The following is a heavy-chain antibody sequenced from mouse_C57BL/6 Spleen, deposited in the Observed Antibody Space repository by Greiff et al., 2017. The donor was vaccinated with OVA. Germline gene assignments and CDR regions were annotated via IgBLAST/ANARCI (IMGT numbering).Heavy chain of an antibody. D-gene: IGHD2-4*01. J-gene: IGHJ2*01. V-gene: IGHV1-55*01. CDR3: AREIYYDYDDDY. CDR2: IYPGSGST. Sequence: QVQLQQPGAELVKPGASVKMSCKASGYTFTSYWITWVKQRPGQGLEWIGDIYPGSGSTNYNEKFKSKATLTVDTSSSTAYMQLGSLTSEDSAVYYCAREIYYDYDDDYWGQGTTLTVSS. CDR1: GYTFTSYW.